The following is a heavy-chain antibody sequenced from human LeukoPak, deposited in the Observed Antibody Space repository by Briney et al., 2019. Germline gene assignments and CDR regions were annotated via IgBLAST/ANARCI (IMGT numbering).Heavy chain of an antibody. CDR3: ARGYYYDSSGYLGMAFDI. CDR2: ISGSGGST. V-gene: IGHV3-23*01. CDR1: GFTFSSYA. D-gene: IGHD3-22*01. J-gene: IGHJ3*02. Sequence: GGSLRLSCAASGFTFSSYAMSWVRQAPGKGLEWVSAISGSGGSTYYADSVKGRFTISRDNSKNTLYLQMNSLRAEDTAVYYCARGYYYDSSGYLGMAFDIWGQGTMVTVSS.